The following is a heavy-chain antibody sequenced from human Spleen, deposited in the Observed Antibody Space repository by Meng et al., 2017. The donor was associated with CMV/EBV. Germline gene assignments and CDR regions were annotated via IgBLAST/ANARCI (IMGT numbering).Heavy chain of an antibody. CDR3: AGGSRESYSRYYGMDV. J-gene: IGHJ6*02. Sequence: GSLRLSCTVSGGSVSSGYYWSWIRQPPGKGLEWIGEINHSGRTYSNPSLKSRVTISVDTSKTQFSLKLSSVTAADTAVYYCAGGSRESYSRYYGMDVWGQGTTVTVSS. D-gene: IGHD1-26*01. CDR1: GGSVSSGYY. V-gene: IGHV4-34*01. CDR2: INHSGRT.